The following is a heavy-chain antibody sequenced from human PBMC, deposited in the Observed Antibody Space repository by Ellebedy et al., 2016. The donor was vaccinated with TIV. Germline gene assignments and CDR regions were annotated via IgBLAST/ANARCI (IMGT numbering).Heavy chain of an antibody. CDR3: ARDASSWYVGRFDD. CDR1: GFNFRSYD. CDR2: ISNSGDII. J-gene: IGHJ4*02. D-gene: IGHD6-13*01. V-gene: IGHV3-48*03. Sequence: PGGSLRLSCAASGFNFRSYDMNWVRQAPGKGLEWVSYISNSGDIIYYADSVKGRFTISRDNAKKSVYLQMNSLRAEDTAVYYCARDASSWYVGRFDDWGQGSLVTVSS.